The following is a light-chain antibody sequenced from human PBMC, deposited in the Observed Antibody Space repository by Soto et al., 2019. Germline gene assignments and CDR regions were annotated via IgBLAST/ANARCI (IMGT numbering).Light chain of an antibody. CDR3: SSYADTNNLV. CDR2: DVT. Sequence: QSVLTQPPSASGSPGQSVTISCTGTSSDVGGYDYVSWYQQHPGKAPKLMIYDVTKRPSGVPDRFSGSKSGNTASLTVSGLQADDEGDYYCSSYADTNNLVFGGGTKVTV. V-gene: IGLV2-8*01. J-gene: IGLJ2*01. CDR1: SSDVGGYDY.